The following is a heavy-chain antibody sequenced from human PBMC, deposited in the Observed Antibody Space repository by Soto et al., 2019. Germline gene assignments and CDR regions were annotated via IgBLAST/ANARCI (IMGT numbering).Heavy chain of an antibody. CDR3: AKDVWGGWRGDY. V-gene: IGHV3-30*18. CDR2: ISYDGTNK. Sequence: QVQLVESGGGVVQPGRSLRLSCAASGFTFSSYGMHWVRQAPGKGLEWVAVISYDGTNKYYADSVKGRFTISRDNSKNTLYLEMNSLRADDTAVYYCAKDVWGGWRGDYWGQGTLVTVSS. J-gene: IGHJ4*02. D-gene: IGHD3-16*01. CDR1: GFTFSSYG.